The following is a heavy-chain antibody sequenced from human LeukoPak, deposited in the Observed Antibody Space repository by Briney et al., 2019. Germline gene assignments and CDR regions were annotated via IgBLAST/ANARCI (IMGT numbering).Heavy chain of an antibody. V-gene: IGHV1-18*01. Sequence: GASVKVSCKASGNTFTSYAITWVRQAPGQGLEWMGWISAYNGNTNYAQKLQGRVTMTTDTSTSTAYMELRSLRSDDTAVYYCARDPTAAKYDYWAQGTLVTVSS. CDR3: ARDPTAAKYDY. CDR1: GNTFTSYA. CDR2: ISAYNGNT. J-gene: IGHJ4*02. D-gene: IGHD2-2*01.